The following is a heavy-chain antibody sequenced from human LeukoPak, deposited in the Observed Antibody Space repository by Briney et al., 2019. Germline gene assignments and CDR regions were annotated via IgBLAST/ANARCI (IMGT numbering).Heavy chain of an antibody. D-gene: IGHD3-3*01. J-gene: IGHJ3*02. CDR1: GFTFSSYA. CDR3: AKDRIWGIFGVVIMQVNAFDI. CDR2: ISGSGGST. V-gene: IGHV3-23*01. Sequence: GGSLRLSCAASGFTFSSYAMSWVRQAPGKGLEWVSAISGSGGSTYYADSVKGRFTISRDNSKNTLYLQMNSLRAEDTAVYYCAKDRIWGIFGVVIMQVNAFDIWGQGTMVTVSS.